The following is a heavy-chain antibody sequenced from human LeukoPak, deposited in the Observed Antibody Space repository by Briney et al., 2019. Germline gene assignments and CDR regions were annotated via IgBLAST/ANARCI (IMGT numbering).Heavy chain of an antibody. CDR2: ISYDGSNK. J-gene: IGHJ1*01. CDR3: AKDWGRAAAGTVWGYFQH. V-gene: IGHV3-30*18. CDR1: GFTFSSYW. D-gene: IGHD6-13*01. Sequence: GGSLRLSCAASGFTFSSYWMSWVRQAPGKGLEWVAVISYDGSNKYYADSVKGRFTISRDNSKNTLYLQMNSLRAEDTAVYYCAKDWGRAAAGTVWGYFQHWGQGTLVTVSS.